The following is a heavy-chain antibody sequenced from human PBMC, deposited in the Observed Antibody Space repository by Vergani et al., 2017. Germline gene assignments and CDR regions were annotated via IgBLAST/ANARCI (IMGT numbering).Heavy chain of an antibody. J-gene: IGHJ4*02. CDR3: ARVGDYYGSGGTFDY. D-gene: IGHD3-10*01. CDR2: ISSSGSTI. CDR1: GFTFSSYE. Sequence: EVQLVESGGGLVQPGGSLRLSCAASGFTFSSYEMNWVRQAPGKGLEWVSYISSSGSTIYYADSVKGRFTISRDNAKNSLYLQMNSLRAEDTAVYYCARVGDYYGSGGTFDYWGQGTLVTVSS. V-gene: IGHV3-48*03.